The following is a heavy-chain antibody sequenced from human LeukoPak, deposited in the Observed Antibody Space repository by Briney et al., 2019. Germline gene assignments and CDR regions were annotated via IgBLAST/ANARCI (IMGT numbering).Heavy chain of an antibody. J-gene: IGHJ4*02. D-gene: IGHD5-18*01. CDR2: ISGDGGST. V-gene: IGHV3-43*02. CDR3: AKVRTPVDTDMAIDY. Sequence: GGSLRLSCAASGFTFDDYAMHWVRQAPGKCLEWVSLISGDGGSTYYADSVKGRFTISRDNSKNSLYLQMNSLRTEDTALYYCAKVRTPVDTDMAIDYWGQGTLVTVSS. CDR1: GFTFDDYA.